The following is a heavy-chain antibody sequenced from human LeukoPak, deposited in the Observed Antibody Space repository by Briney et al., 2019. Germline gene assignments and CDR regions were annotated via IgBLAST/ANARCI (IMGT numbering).Heavy chain of an antibody. CDR1: GGSISSYY. Sequence: SETLSLTCTVSGGSISSYYWSWIRQPAGKGLEWIGRIYTSGNANYNPSLKSRVTMSVDTSKNQFSLKLSSVTAADTAVYYCARGGGYCSSTSCPQDYYYYYMDVWGKGTTVTVSS. CDR2: IYTSGNA. CDR3: ARGGGYCSSTSCPQDYYYYYMDV. J-gene: IGHJ6*03. D-gene: IGHD2-2*01. V-gene: IGHV4-4*07.